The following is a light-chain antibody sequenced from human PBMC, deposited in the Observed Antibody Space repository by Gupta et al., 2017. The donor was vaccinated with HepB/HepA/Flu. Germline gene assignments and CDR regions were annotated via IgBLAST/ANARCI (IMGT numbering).Light chain of an antibody. CDR2: WAS. CDR1: QSVLYSSNNKNY. Sequence: DIVMTQSPDSLAVSLGERATINCKSSQSVLYSSNNKNYLAWYQQKPGQPPKLLIYWASTRESGVPDRFSGSGSGTDFTLTISSLQAEDVAVYYCQQDDSTPFTFGEGTQVEIK. CDR3: QQDDSTPFT. J-gene: IGKJ5*01. V-gene: IGKV4-1*01.